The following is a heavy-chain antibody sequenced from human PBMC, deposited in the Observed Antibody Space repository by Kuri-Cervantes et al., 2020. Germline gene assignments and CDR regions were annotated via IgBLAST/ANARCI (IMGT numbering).Heavy chain of an antibody. D-gene: IGHD4-11*01. CDR3: ARESKGFRY. Sequence: GESLKISCTASGFTFSSYSMNWVRQAPGKGLEWVSSISSSSSYIYYADSVKGRFTISRDNAKNSLYLQMNSLRAEDTAVYYCARESKGFRYWGQGTLVTVSS. V-gene: IGHV3-21*01. CDR2: ISSSSSYI. J-gene: IGHJ4*02. CDR1: GFTFSSYS.